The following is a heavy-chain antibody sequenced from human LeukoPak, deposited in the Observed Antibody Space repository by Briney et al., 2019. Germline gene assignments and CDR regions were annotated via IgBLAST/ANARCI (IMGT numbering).Heavy chain of an antibody. CDR2: IYYSGST. Sequence: SETLSLTCTVSGGSISSYYWSWIRQPPGKGLEWIGYIYYSGSTNYNPSLKSRVTISVDPSKNQFSLKLSSVTAADTAVYYCARARTITGYFDYWGQGTLVTVSS. J-gene: IGHJ4*02. D-gene: IGHD5-24*01. CDR1: GGSISSYY. V-gene: IGHV4-59*01. CDR3: ARARTITGYFDY.